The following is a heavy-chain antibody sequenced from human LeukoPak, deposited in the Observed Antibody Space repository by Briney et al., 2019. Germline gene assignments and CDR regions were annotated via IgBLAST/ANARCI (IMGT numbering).Heavy chain of an antibody. CDR2: VYPGDSDT. V-gene: IGHV5-51*01. Sequence: GESLKISCKASGYSFTNYWIGWVRQMPEKGLEWMGIVYPGDSDTRYSPSFQGQVTFSADKSTSTAYLQWSSLKASDTAMHYCARGGDCSSITCANWFDPWGQGTLVTVSS. CDR1: GYSFTNYW. J-gene: IGHJ5*02. CDR3: ARGGDCSSITCANWFDP. D-gene: IGHD2-2*01.